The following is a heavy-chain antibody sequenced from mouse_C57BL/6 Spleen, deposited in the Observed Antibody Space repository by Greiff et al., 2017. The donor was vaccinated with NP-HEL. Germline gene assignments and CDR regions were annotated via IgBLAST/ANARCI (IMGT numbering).Heavy chain of an antibody. Sequence: VQLQQSGPELVKPGASVQISCKASGYSFTGYYMNWVKQSHEKSLERIGESNPSTGGTTYNQKFKAKATLTVAKSASTACMQLKSLTSEDSAVYCCARPRGLLHYYAMGDWGQGTAVTVSS. D-gene: IGHD1-1*01. V-gene: IGHV1-42*01. CDR3: ARPRGLLHYYAMGD. CDR2: SNPSTGGT. J-gene: IGHJ4*01. CDR1: GYSFTGYY.